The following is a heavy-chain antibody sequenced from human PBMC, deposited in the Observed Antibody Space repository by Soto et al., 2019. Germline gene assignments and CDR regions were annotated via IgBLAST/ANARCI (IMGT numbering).Heavy chain of an antibody. CDR1: GYTFSNYG. V-gene: IGHV1-18*04. CDR2: ISGYNGLT. D-gene: IGHD3-10*01. CDR3: ARYEGIRGFDS. J-gene: IGHJ4*02. Sequence: VQSGDEVKKSGASVKVSCKASGYTFSNYGISWVRQAPGQGLEWMGWISGYNGLTAYAQNVQGRVTMTIDTPTMTVFMELTSLISNDKAVYYCARYEGIRGFDSWGQGTLVPVSS.